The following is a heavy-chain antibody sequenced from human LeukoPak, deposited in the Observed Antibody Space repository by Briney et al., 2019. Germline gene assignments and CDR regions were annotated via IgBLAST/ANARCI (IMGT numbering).Heavy chain of an antibody. CDR1: GFTFSSYW. CDR2: IKSDGSRT. Sequence: TGGSLRLSCAASGFTFSSYWMHWVRQAPGKGLVWVSHIKSDGSRTNYADSVKGRFTTSRDNAKNTVYLQMNSLRVEDTAVYYCGRGLRPVDYWGQGTLVTVSS. CDR3: GRGLRPVDY. J-gene: IGHJ4*02. V-gene: IGHV3-74*01.